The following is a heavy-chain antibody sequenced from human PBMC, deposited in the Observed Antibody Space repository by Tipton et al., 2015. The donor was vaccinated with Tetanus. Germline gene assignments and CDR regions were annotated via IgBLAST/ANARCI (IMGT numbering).Heavy chain of an antibody. Sequence: LRLSCTVSGDSISSSYWSWIRQPPGKGLEWIGYIYYSGSTNYNPSLKSRVTISVDTSQKQISLKVNSVTAADTAVYYCARDRGVRGGYYYYHGMDVWGQGTTVTVSS. CDR1: GDSISSSY. CDR2: IYYSGST. CDR3: ARDRGVRGGYYYYHGMDV. V-gene: IGHV4-59*12. J-gene: IGHJ6*02. D-gene: IGHD3-10*01.